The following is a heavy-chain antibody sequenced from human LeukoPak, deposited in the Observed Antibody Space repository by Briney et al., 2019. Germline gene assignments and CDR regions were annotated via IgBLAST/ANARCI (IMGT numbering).Heavy chain of an antibody. Sequence: ASVKVSCKVSGYTLTELSMHWVRQAPGKGLEWMGGFDPEDGETIYAQKFQGRVTMTGDTSTDTAYMELSSLRSEDTAVYYCARVCTYNPVILWFGELLTFDPWGQGTLVTVSS. CDR1: GYTLTELS. CDR3: ARVCTYNPVILWFGELLTFDP. D-gene: IGHD3-10*01. V-gene: IGHV1-24*01. CDR2: FDPEDGET. J-gene: IGHJ5*02.